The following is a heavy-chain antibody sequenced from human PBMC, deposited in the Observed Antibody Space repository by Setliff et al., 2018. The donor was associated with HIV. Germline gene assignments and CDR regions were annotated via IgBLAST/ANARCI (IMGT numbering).Heavy chain of an antibody. CDR1: GFTFSTYW. D-gene: IGHD1-26*01. CDR3: ARVRRWEDYFDY. Sequence: GGSLRLSCAASGFTFSTYWMSWVRQAPGKGLEWVAIIEQNGSNKYYGDSVKGRFTIARDNTKNSLYLQMTGLRAEDTAVYYCARVRRWEDYFDYWGQGTLVTVSS. J-gene: IGHJ4*02. V-gene: IGHV3-7*01. CDR2: IEQNGSNK.